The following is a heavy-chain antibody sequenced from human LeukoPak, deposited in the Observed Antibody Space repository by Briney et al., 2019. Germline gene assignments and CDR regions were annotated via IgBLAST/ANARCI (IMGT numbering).Heavy chain of an antibody. V-gene: IGHV3-30*03. Sequence: GGSLRLSCAASGFTFSSYGMHWVRQAPGKGLEWVAVISYDGSNKYYADSVKGRFTISRDNSKNTLYLQMNSLRAEDTAVYYCARRRGIDYWGQGTLVTVSS. CDR1: GFTFSSYG. CDR2: ISYDGSNK. CDR3: ARRRGIDY. D-gene: IGHD3-10*01. J-gene: IGHJ4*02.